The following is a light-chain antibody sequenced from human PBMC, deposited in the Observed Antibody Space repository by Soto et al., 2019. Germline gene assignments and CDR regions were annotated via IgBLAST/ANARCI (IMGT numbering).Light chain of an antibody. CDR2: GAS. J-gene: IGKJ1*01. Sequence: EIVLTQSPATLSVSRGERVTLSCRASQSVDINLAWYQQKPGQAPRLLIYGASTRAIDMPGRFSGRGSGTEFTLTISSLQSEDFAVYYCQQYRNWPRTLGQGTKVDIK. V-gene: IGKV3-15*01. CDR3: QQYRNWPRT. CDR1: QSVDIN.